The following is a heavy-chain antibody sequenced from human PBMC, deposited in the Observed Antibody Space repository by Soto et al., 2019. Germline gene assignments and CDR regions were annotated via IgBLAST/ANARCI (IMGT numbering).Heavy chain of an antibody. CDR1: GFTFSSYS. CDR2: ISSSSSTI. CDR3: AREPGSPMTTVTTGGY. D-gene: IGHD4-17*01. J-gene: IGHJ4*02. V-gene: IGHV3-48*01. Sequence: PGGSLRLSCAASGFTFSSYSMNWVRQAPGKGLEWVSYISSSSSTIYYADSVKGRFTISRDNAKNSLYLQMNSLRAEDTAVYYCAREPGSPMTTVTTGGYWGQGTLVTVSS.